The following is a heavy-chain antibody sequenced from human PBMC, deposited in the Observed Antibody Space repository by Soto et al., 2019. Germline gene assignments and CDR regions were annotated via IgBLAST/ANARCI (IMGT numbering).Heavy chain of an antibody. V-gene: IGHV4-61*01. CDR3: AREVRLCSSTSCYRGRWFGP. D-gene: IGHD2-2*02. CDR2: IYYSGST. CDR1: GGSVSSGSYY. Sequence: SETLSLTCTVSGGSVSSGSYYWSWIRQPPGEGLEGIGYIYYSGSTNYNPSLKSRVTISVDTSKNQFSLKLSSVTAADTAVYYCAREVRLCSSTSCYRGRWFGPWGQGTLVTVSS. J-gene: IGHJ5*02.